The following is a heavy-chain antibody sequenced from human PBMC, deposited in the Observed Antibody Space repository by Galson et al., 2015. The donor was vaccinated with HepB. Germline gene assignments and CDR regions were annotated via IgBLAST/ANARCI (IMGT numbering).Heavy chain of an antibody. V-gene: IGHV3-23*01. CDR2: TSGSGAST. CDR1: GFTFSSYA. CDR3: AKCGASSCYKSSGFDI. D-gene: IGHD2-2*02. J-gene: IGHJ3*02. Sequence: SLRLSCAASGFTFSSYAMAWVRQAPGKGLESVSATSGSGASTSYADSVRGRFTLSRDNSKNTLYLEMNSLRAEDTAEYYCAKCGASSCYKSSGFDIWGQGTMVTVSS.